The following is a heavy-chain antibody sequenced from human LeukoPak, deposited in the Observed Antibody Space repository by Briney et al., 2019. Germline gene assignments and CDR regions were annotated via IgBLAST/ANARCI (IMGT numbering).Heavy chain of an antibody. CDR1: GGSISSSSYY. D-gene: IGHD6-19*01. CDR3: ARLRGATVAHNWFDP. J-gene: IGHJ5*02. V-gene: IGHV4-39*01. CDR2: IYYSGST. Sequence: TASETLSLTCTVSGGSISSSSYYWGWIRQPPGKGLEWIGSIYYSGSTYYNPSLKSRVTISVDTSKNQFSLKLSSVTAADTAVYYCARLRGATVAHNWFDPWGQGTLVTVSS.